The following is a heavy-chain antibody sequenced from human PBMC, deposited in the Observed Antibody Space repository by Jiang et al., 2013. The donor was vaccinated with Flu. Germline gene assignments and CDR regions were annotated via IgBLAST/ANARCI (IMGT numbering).Heavy chain of an antibody. J-gene: IGHJ5*02. CDR2: IYHSGST. CDR1: GGSISSSNW. V-gene: IGHV4-4*02. Sequence: GSGLVKPSGTLSLTCAVSGGSISSSNWWSWVRQPPGKGLEWIGEIYHSGSTNYNPSLKSRVTISVDKSKNQFSLKLSSVTAADTAVYYCARVDRDIVVVVAAPPSSWFDPWGQGTLVHRLL. CDR3: ARVDRDIVVVVAAPPSSWFDP. D-gene: IGHD2-15*01.